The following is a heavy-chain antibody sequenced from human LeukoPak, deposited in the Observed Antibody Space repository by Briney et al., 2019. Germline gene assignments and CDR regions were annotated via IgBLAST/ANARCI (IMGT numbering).Heavy chain of an antibody. CDR2: IRYDGSNK. D-gene: IGHD2-15*01. J-gene: IGHJ4*02. Sequence: GGSLRLSCAASGFTFRNYGMHWVRQAPGKGLEWVAFIRYDGSNKHYADSVKGRFTISRDNSKNTLYLQMNSLRAEDTAVYYCAKDQDIVVVVAALDYWGQGTLVTVSS. CDR3: AKDQDIVVVVAALDY. CDR1: GFTFRNYG. V-gene: IGHV3-30*02.